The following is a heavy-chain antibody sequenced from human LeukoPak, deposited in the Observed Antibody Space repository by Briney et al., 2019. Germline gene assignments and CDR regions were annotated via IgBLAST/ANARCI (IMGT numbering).Heavy chain of an antibody. Sequence: PGGSLRLSCAASGFTFSSYWMSWVRQAAGKGLEWVANIKQDGSEKYYVDSVKGRFTISRDNAKNSLYLQMTSLRAEDTAVYYCARVKSTSVAFDIWGQGTMVTVSS. D-gene: IGHD2-2*01. J-gene: IGHJ3*02. CDR3: ARVKSTSVAFDI. CDR2: IKQDGSEK. V-gene: IGHV3-7*01. CDR1: GFTFSSYW.